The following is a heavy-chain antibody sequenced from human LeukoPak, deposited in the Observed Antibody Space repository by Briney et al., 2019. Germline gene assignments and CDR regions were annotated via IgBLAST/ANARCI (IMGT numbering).Heavy chain of an antibody. Sequence: GGSLRLSCAASEFSVGSNYMTWVRQAPGKGLEWVSLIYSGGSTYYADSVKGRFTISRDNSKNTLYLQMNSLRAEDTAVYYCARDGSYCSSTSCSSRGFYYFDYWGQGTLVTVSS. CDR3: ARDGSYCSSTSCSSRGFYYFDY. CDR2: IYSGGST. J-gene: IGHJ4*02. CDR1: EFSVGSNY. V-gene: IGHV3-66*01. D-gene: IGHD2-2*01.